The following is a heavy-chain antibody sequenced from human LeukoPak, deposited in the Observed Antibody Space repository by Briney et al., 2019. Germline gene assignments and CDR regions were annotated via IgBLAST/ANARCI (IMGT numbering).Heavy chain of an antibody. V-gene: IGHV1-46*01. Sequence: ASVKVSCKVSGYTLTELSMHWVRQAPGKGLEWMGMINPSGGSTTYAQKFQGRVTMTRDMSTSTVYMELSSLTSEDTAVYYCARTRGYYFDYWGQGTLVTVSS. CDR2: INPSGGST. CDR3: ARTRGYYFDY. CDR1: GYTLTELS. J-gene: IGHJ4*02.